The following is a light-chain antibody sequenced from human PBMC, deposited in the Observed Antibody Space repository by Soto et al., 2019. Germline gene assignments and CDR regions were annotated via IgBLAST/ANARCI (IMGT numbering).Light chain of an antibody. CDR1: QSMSTY. J-gene: IGKJ2*02. CDR3: QQSYSTPRT. V-gene: IGKV1-39*01. CDR2: AAS. Sequence: DIQMTQSPSSLSASVGDRVTITCRASQSMSTYLNWYQQKVGKAPKLLIYAASSLQRGVPSRFSGSGSGTDFTLTIRSLRREDFATYYCQQSYSTPRTFGQGTKLEIK.